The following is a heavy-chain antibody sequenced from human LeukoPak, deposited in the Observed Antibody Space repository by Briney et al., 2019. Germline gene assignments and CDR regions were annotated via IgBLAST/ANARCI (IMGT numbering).Heavy chain of an antibody. Sequence: SETLSLTCAVSGYSISSGYYWGWIRQPPGKGLEWIGSIYHSGSTYYNPSLKSRVTISVDTSKNQFSLKLSSVTAADTAVYYCATLLGGYQLLPYFDYWGQGTLVTVSS. J-gene: IGHJ4*02. CDR2: IYHSGST. CDR1: GYSISSGYY. V-gene: IGHV4-38-2*01. CDR3: ATLLGGYQLLPYFDY. D-gene: IGHD2-2*01.